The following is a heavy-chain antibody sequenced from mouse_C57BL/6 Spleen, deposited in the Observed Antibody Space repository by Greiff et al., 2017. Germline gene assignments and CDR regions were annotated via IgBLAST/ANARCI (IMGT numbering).Heavy chain of an antibody. J-gene: IGHJ1*03. CDR3: ARNGYYVEWYFDV. Sequence: EVQLVESGGGLVKPGGSLKLSCAASGFTFSDYGMHWVRQAPEKGLEWVAYISSGSSTIYYADTVKGRFTIASDNAKNTLFLQMTSLRSEDTAMYYCARNGYYVEWYFDVWGTGTTVTVSS. V-gene: IGHV5-17*01. CDR1: GFTFSDYG. D-gene: IGHD2-3*01. CDR2: ISSGSSTI.